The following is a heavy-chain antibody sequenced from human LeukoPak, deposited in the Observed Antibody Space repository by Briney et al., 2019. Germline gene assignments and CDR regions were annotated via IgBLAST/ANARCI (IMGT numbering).Heavy chain of an antibody. CDR1: RYTFTDYY. J-gene: IGHJ4*02. CDR3: ATIPTSCLNPCPDY. D-gene: IGHD2-2*01. V-gene: IGHV1-69-2*01. CDR2: VDPEDGET. Sequence: ASVEVSCKVSRYTFTDYYMHWVQQAPGKGLEWMGLVDPEDGETIYAEKFQGRVTITADTFTDTAYMELSSLRSEDTAVYYCATIPTSCLNPCPDYWGQGTLVTVSS.